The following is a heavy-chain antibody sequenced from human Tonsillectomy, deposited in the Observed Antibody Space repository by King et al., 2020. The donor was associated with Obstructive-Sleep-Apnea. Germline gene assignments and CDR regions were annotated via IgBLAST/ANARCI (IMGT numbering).Heavy chain of an antibody. J-gene: IGHJ4*02. CDR1: GYTLTELS. V-gene: IGHV1-24*01. D-gene: IGHD3-22*01. CDR2: FYPEDGET. Sequence: QLVQSGAEVKKPGASVKVSCKVSGYTLTELSMHWVRQAPGQGLDWMGSFYPEDGETIYAQRFQGRGIMTEDTSTDTAYMELSSLRSEDTALYDCATSKPMIVVVMVYWGQGTLVTVSS. CDR3: ATSKPMIVVVMVY.